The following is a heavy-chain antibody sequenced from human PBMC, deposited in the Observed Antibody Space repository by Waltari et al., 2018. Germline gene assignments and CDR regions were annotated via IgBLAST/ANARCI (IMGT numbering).Heavy chain of an antibody. CDR2: KKQDGREK. D-gene: IGHD5-12*01. V-gene: IGHV3-7*01. CDR1: GFTFSSYW. J-gene: IGHJ4*02. CDR3: ARCSGYDYWGNDY. Sequence: EVQLVESGGGLVQPGGSLRLSCAASGFTFSSYWMSWVRQAPGKGLEWVANKKQDGREKYYVDSVKGRFTISRDNAKNSLYLQMNSLRAEDTAVYYCARCSGYDYWGNDYWGQGTLVTVSS.